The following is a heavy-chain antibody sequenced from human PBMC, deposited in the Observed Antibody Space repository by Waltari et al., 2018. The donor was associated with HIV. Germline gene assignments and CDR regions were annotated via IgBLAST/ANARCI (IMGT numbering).Heavy chain of an antibody. J-gene: IGHJ4*02. CDR3: AREGYSYGTLGY. CDR1: GGSIRSGGYY. D-gene: IGHD5-18*01. CDR2: IYYSGST. Sequence: QVQLQESGPGLVKPSQPLSLTCTVSGGSIRSGGYYWSWIRQHPGKGLEWIGYIYYSGSTYYNPSLKSRVTISVDTSKNQFSLKLSSVTAADTAVYYCAREGYSYGTLGYWGQGTLVTVSS. V-gene: IGHV4-31*03.